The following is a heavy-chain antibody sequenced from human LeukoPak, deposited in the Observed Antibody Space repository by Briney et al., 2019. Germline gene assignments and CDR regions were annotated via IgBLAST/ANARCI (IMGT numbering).Heavy chain of an antibody. D-gene: IGHD3-22*01. CDR3: AREADYYDSSGYSSYYYGMDV. Sequence: ASVKVSCKASGYTFTSYAMNWVRQAPGQGLEWMGWINTNTGNPTYAQGFTGRFVFSLDTSVSTAYLQISSLKAEDTAVYYCAREADYYDSSGYSSYYYGMDVWGQGTTVTVSS. V-gene: IGHV7-4-1*02. J-gene: IGHJ6*02. CDR1: GYTFTSYA. CDR2: INTNTGNP.